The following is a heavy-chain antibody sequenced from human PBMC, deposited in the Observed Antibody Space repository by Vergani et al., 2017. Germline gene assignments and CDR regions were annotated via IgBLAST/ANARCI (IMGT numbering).Heavy chain of an antibody. CDR2: IYYSGST. CDR1: GGSISSSSYY. Sequence: QLQLQESGPGLVKPSETLSLPRTVSGGSISSSSYYWGWIRQPPGKGLEWIGSIYYSGSTYYNPSLKSRVTISVDTSKNQFSLKLSSVTAADTAVYYCARHSSSLSTRYYYYCMDVWGKGTTVTVS. CDR3: ARHSSSLSTRYYYYCMDV. J-gene: IGHJ6*03. V-gene: IGHV4-39*01. D-gene: IGHD6-6*01.